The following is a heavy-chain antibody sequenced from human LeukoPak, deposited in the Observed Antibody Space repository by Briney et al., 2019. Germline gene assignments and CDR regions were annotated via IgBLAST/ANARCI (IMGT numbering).Heavy chain of an antibody. CDR1: GFTFNKYS. V-gene: IGHV3-30*19. CDR2: ISYDGFNK. D-gene: IGHD2-15*01. CDR3: ARVPRLRSGSYSDYFDY. Sequence: GGSLRHSRAASGFTFNKYSMHWVRQARGRGLAWVALISYDGFNKFYPDTVKGRFTISRDNSKNPLHLQMNSLRPEDTALYYCARVPRLRSGSYSDYFDYWGQGTLVTVSS. J-gene: IGHJ4*02.